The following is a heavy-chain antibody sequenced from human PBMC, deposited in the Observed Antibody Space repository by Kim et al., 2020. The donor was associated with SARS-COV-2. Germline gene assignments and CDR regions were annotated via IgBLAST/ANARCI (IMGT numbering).Heavy chain of an antibody. J-gene: IGHJ4*02. CDR3: VKDVSGSKYTTGSYFDH. CDR1: GFTFNDYT. Sequence: GGSLRLSCSASGFTFNDYTMHWVRQRPGKGLEWVSLISWNADSTSYADSVRGRFSISRDNNKNSVYLQMSSLRTEDTAVYYCVKDVSGSKYTTGSYFDHWGQGTLVTVSS. CDR2: ISWNADST. V-gene: IGHV3-43*01. D-gene: IGHD3-10*01.